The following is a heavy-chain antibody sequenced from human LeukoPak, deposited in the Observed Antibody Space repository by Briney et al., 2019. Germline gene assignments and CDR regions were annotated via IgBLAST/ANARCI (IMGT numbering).Heavy chain of an antibody. Sequence: GRSLRLSCAASGFTFSSYAMSWVRQAPGKGLEWVSGISGRGGSVYYADSVKGRFTISRDNSKNTLYLQMNSLRDEDTAVYYCAKDTQYEAVAATSFDYWGQGSLVTVSS. CDR3: AKDTQYEAVAATSFDY. D-gene: IGHD6-19*01. V-gene: IGHV3-23*01. CDR2: ISGRGGSV. CDR1: GFTFSSYA. J-gene: IGHJ4*02.